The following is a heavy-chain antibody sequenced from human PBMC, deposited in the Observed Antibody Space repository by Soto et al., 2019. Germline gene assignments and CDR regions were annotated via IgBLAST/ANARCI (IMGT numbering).Heavy chain of an antibody. CDR2: ISASGRS. D-gene: IGHD2-8*01. V-gene: IGHV4-4*07. CDR1: GDFISNFY. Sequence: QVQLQESGPGLVKPSETLSLTCTVSGDFISNFYWSWTREPAGKGLQSLGRISASGRSNYNPNLQSRVAMSLDTSKNQFSLRLTSLSAADTAVYFCARGMGRYFDLWGRGTLVTVFS. CDR3: ARGMGRYFDL. J-gene: IGHJ2*01.